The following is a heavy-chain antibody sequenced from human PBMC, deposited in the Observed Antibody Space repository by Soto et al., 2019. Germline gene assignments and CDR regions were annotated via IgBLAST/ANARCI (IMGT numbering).Heavy chain of an antibody. Sequence: QVQLVQSGAEVKKPGTSVKVSCKASGYTFTNYYLHCVRQAPGQGLEWMGVINPSGGSTTYAQEFKGRLTVSRDTSTSTVYMELSSLRSEDTAVYYCARVLPSSGGWFHFDYWGQGTLVTVSS. CDR3: ARVLPSSGGWFHFDY. V-gene: IGHV1-46*01. J-gene: IGHJ4*02. CDR2: INPSGGST. CDR1: GYTFTNYY. D-gene: IGHD6-19*01.